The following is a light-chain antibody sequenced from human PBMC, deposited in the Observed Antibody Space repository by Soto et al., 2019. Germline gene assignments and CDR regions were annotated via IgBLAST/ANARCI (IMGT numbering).Light chain of an antibody. J-gene: IGKJ5*01. V-gene: IGKV3-20*01. Sequence: EVVLTQSPGTLSLSRGERATLSCRASERIYSAYLGWYQQKPGQAPRLLIYGTSSRATGIPDRFSGSGSGTDFTLTIDGLEPEDFAVYYCQQYGYSPITFGQGTRLEI. CDR2: GTS. CDR1: ERIYSAY. CDR3: QQYGYSPIT.